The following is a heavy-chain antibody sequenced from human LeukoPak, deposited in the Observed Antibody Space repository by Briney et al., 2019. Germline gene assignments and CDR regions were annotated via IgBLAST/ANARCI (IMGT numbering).Heavy chain of an antibody. V-gene: IGHV4-59*01. Sequence: SETLSLTCTVSGGSISSYYWSWIRQPPGKGLEWIGYIYYSGSTNYNPSLKSRVTISVDTSKNQISLKLSSVTAADTAVYYCARDGYSDAFDIWGQGTMVTVSS. D-gene: IGHD6-13*01. CDR2: IYYSGST. J-gene: IGHJ3*02. CDR1: GGSISSYY. CDR3: ARDGYSDAFDI.